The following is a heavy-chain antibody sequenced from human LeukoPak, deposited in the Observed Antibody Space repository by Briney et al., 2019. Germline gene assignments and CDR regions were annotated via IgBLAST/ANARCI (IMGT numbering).Heavy chain of an antibody. D-gene: IGHD6-19*01. Sequence: VASVKVSCKASGGTFSSYGISWVRQAPGQGLEWMGWISAYNGNTNYAQKLQGRVTMTTDTSTSTAYMELRSLRSDDTAVYYCARDTRIAVAASDAFDIWGQGTMVTVSS. V-gene: IGHV1-18*01. CDR3: ARDTRIAVAASDAFDI. CDR2: ISAYNGNT. CDR1: GGTFSSYG. J-gene: IGHJ3*02.